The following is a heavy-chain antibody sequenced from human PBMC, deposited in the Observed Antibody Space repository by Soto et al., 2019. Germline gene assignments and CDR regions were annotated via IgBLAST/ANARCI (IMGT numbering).Heavy chain of an antibody. V-gene: IGHV3-23*01. J-gene: IGHJ3*02. CDR1: GFTFSSYA. CDR2: ISGSGGST. CDR3: AKYRYCSSTSCYPEDAFDI. D-gene: IGHD2-2*01. Sequence: PGGSLRLSCAAFGFTFSSYAMSWVRQAPGKGLEWVSAISGSGGSTYYADSVKGRFTISRDNSKNTLYLQMNSLRAEDTAVYYCAKYRYCSSTSCYPEDAFDIWGQGTMVTVSS.